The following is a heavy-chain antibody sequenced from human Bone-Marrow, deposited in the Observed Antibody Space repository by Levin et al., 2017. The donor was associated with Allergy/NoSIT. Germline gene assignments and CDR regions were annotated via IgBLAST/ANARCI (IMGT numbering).Heavy chain of an antibody. CDR1: GFTFSSYW. D-gene: IGHD1-20*01. V-gene: IGHV3-7*01. Sequence: LSLTCAGSGFTFSSYWMTWVRQAPGKGLEWVANIKKDGSEKNYVDSVKGRFTISRDNAKNSLYLQMNNLRAEDTAVYYCARHITASIWGQGTMVTVSS. J-gene: IGHJ3*02. CDR2: IKKDGSEK. CDR3: ARHITASI.